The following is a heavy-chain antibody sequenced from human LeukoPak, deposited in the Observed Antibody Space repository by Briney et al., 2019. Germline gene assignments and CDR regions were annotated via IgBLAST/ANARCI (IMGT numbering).Heavy chain of an antibody. J-gene: IGHJ6*02. CDR3: ARDHLVGATMGYYYYGLDV. V-gene: IGHV4-59*01. CDR2: IYYSGST. D-gene: IGHD1-26*01. CDR1: GDSISNYY. Sequence: PSETLSLTCTVSGDSISNYYWSWIRQPPGKRLEWIGNIYYSGSTNYNPSLKRRVTISVDTSMNQFSLKLSSATAADTAVYYCARDHLVGATMGYYYYGLDVWGQGATVTVSS.